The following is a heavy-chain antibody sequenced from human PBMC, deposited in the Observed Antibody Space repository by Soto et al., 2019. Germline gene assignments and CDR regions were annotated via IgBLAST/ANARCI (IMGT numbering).Heavy chain of an antibody. J-gene: IGHJ4*02. CDR3: ARVNYNSGARSNFDF. Sequence: QVQLVQSGAEVKMPGASVKVSCKTSGYTFSNYGITWVRQAPGQGLEWMAWISGHNGNTNYAQRLQNRVTLTTDTSTSTAYMEERSIRSDDRSIYFCARVNYNSGARSNFDFWGEGTLVTVSS. D-gene: IGHD3-22*01. CDR2: ISGHNGNT. CDR1: GYTFSNYG. V-gene: IGHV1-18*01.